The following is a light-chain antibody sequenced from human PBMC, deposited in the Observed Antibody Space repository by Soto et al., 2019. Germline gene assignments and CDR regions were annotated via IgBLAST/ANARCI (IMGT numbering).Light chain of an antibody. Sequence: QSVLTQPASVSGSPGQSITISCTGTSSDVGGYNYVSWLQQHPGKVPKLIIYDVSSRPSGVSNRFSGSKSGNTASLTISGLQAEDEADYYCTSYTSSNTHVFGTGTKVTVL. CDR3: TSYTSSNTHV. CDR2: DVS. CDR1: SSDVGGYNY. V-gene: IGLV2-14*01. J-gene: IGLJ1*01.